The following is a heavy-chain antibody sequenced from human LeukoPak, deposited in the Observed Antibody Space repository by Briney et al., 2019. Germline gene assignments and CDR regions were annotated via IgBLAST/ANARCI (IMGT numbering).Heavy chain of an antibody. V-gene: IGHV4-34*01. Sequence: SETLSLTCAVYGGSFSGYYWSWICQPPGKGLEWIGEINHSGSTNYNPSLKSRVTISVDTSKNQFSLKLSSVTAADTAVYYCARGPRIAVAGRRSWFDPWGQGTLVTVSS. D-gene: IGHD6-19*01. J-gene: IGHJ5*02. CDR2: INHSGST. CDR1: GGSFSGYY. CDR3: ARGPRIAVAGRRSWFDP.